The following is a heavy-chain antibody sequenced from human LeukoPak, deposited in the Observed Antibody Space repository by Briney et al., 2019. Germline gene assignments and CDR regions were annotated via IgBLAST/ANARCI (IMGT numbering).Heavy chain of an antibody. CDR1: GGSISSGGYY. D-gene: IGHD3-22*01. CDR2: IYHSGST. V-gene: IGHV4-30-2*01. Sequence: PSETLSLTCTVSGGSISSGGYYWSWIRQPPGKGLEWIGYIYHSGSTYYNPSLKSRVTISVDRSKNQFSLKLSSVTAADTAVYYCAREAYYYDSSGRPGLWDWGQGTLVTVSS. J-gene: IGHJ4*02. CDR3: AREAYYYDSSGRPGLWD.